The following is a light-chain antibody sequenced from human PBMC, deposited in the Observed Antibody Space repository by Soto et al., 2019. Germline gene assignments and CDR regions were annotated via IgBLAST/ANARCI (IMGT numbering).Light chain of an antibody. J-gene: IGLJ3*02. V-gene: IGLV2-23*02. Sequence: QSALSQPASVSGSPGPSVTISCTGTSSDFGSYNLVSWYHHHPGQAPKLVIYEVNKRPSVDSNRFSGSKSGNTASLTIEGLQPEDEGEYYCCSYAGGRTFVVFGGGTKLTVL. CDR2: EVN. CDR3: CSYAGGRTFVV. CDR1: SSDFGSYNL.